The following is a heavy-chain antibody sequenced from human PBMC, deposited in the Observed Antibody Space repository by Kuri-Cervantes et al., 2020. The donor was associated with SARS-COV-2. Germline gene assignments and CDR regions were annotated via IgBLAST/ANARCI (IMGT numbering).Heavy chain of an antibody. V-gene: IGHV4-30-2*01. J-gene: IGHJ4*02. D-gene: IGHD1-26*01. CDR3: ARSVGGGSYDPVEFDYFDY. CDR2: IYHSGST. Sequence: LRLSCTVSGGSISSGGYYWSWIRQPPGKGLEWIGYIYHSGSTYYNPSLKSRVTISVDTSKNQFSLKLSSVTAADTAVYYCARSVGGGSYDPVEFDYFDYWGQGTLVTVSS. CDR1: GGSISSGGYY.